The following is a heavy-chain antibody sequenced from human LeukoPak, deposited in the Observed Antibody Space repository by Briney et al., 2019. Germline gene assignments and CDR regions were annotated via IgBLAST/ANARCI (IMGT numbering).Heavy chain of an antibody. Sequence: ASVKVSCKASGYTFTSYGISWVRQAPGQGLEWMGWISAYNGNTNYAQKLQGRVTMTIDTSTSTAYMELRSLRSDDTAVYYCARGPQLLRYFDWLLDYWGQGTLVTVSS. CDR3: ARGPQLLRYFDWLLDY. J-gene: IGHJ4*02. D-gene: IGHD3-9*01. CDR2: ISAYNGNT. CDR1: GYTFTSYG. V-gene: IGHV1-18*01.